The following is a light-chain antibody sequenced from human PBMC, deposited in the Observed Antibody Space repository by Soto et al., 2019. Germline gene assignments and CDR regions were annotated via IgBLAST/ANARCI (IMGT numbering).Light chain of an antibody. V-gene: IGLV2-14*01. CDR2: EVS. CDR3: SSYTSSSPIV. Sequence: QSALTQPASVSGSPGQSITISCTGTSSDVGGYNYVSWYQHYPGKAPKLMIYEVSNRPSGVSNRFSGSKSGNTASLTISGLQAEDEADYYCSSYTSSSPIVFGGGTKVTVL. CDR1: SSDVGGYNY. J-gene: IGLJ2*01.